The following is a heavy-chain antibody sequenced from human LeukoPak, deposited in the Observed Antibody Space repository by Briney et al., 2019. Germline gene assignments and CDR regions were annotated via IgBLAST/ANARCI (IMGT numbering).Heavy chain of an antibody. D-gene: IGHD2-21*02. V-gene: IGHV3-74*01. CDR1: KFSFTSYW. Sequence: PGGSLRLSCAASKFSFTSYWMHWVRQAPGKGLVWVSRINPDGSRTNYADSVEGRFTISRDNAKNTLYLQMNSLRAEDTAVYYCARVRTHCGGDCYPFDSWGQGTLVTVSS. J-gene: IGHJ4*02. CDR2: INPDGSRT. CDR3: ARVRTHCGGDCYPFDS.